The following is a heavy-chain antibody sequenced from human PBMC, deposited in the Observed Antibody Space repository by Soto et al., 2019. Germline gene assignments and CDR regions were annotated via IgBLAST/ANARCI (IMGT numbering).Heavy chain of an antibody. Sequence: GGSLRLSCAGSGFSFSDYYMSWIRQAPGKGLEWVSYISSSGDIIYYADSVKGRFTISRDNAKNSLYLQMNSLRAEDTAVYYCARDLGYYASDGYFDYWGQGTVVTVSS. CDR2: ISSSGDII. CDR3: ARDLGYYASDGYFDY. J-gene: IGHJ4*02. V-gene: IGHV3-11*01. CDR1: GFSFSDYY. D-gene: IGHD3-22*01.